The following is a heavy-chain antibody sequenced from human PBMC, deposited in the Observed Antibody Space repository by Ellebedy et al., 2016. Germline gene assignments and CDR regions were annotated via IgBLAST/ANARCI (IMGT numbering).Heavy chain of an antibody. CDR1: GYTFTSYA. V-gene: IGHV1-3*01. CDR3: ARDRGITMVRGVFNWFDP. Sequence: ASVKVSXXASGYTFTSYAMHWVRQAPGQRLEWMGWINAGNGNTKYSQKFQGRVTITRDTSASTAYVELSSLRSEDTAVYYCARDRGITMVRGVFNWFDPWGQGTLVTVSS. CDR2: INAGNGNT. D-gene: IGHD3-10*01. J-gene: IGHJ5*02.